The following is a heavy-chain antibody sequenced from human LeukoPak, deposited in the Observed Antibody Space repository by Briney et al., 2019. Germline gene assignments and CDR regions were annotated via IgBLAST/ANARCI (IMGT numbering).Heavy chain of an antibody. J-gene: IGHJ4*02. CDR1: GGSISSYY. CDR2: IYTSGST. V-gene: IGHV4-4*07. Sequence: SETLSLTCTVSGGSISSYYWSWIRQPAGKGLEWIGRIYTSGSTNYNPSLKSRVTISVDTSKNQFSLKLSSVTAADTAVYYCARLAVYYDSSGYPAGPYFDYWGQGTLVTVSS. CDR3: ARLAVYYDSSGYPAGPYFDY. D-gene: IGHD3-22*01.